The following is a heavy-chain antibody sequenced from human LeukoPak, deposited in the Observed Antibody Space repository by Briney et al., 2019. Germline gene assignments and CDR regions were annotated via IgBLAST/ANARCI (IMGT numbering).Heavy chain of an antibody. Sequence: SETLSLTCAVYGGSFSGYYWSWIRQPPGKGVEWIGEINHSGSTNYNPSLKSRVTISVDTSKNQFSLKLSSVTAADTAVYYCARAPVEGNYFDYWGQGTLVTVSS. V-gene: IGHV4-34*01. J-gene: IGHJ4*02. CDR3: ARAPVEGNYFDY. D-gene: IGHD3-10*01. CDR2: INHSGST. CDR1: GGSFSGYY.